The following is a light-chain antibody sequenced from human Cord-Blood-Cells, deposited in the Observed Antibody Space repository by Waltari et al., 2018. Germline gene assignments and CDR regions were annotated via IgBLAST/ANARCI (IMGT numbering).Light chain of an antibody. V-gene: IGLV4-69*01. CDR3: QTWGTGIRV. CDR2: LNSDGSH. Sequence: QLVLTQSPSASASLGASVKLTCTLSSGHSSYAIAWHQQQPEKGPRYLMKLNSDGSHSQGDGIPDRLSGSSSGAERYLTISSLQSENEADYYCQTWGTGIRVFGGGTKLTVL. CDR1: SGHSSYA. J-gene: IGLJ3*02.